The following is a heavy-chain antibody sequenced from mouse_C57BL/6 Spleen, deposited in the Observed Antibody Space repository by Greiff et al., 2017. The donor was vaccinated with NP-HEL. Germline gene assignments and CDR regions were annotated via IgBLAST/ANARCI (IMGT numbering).Heavy chain of an antibody. Sequence: VQLKQSGGDLVKPGGSLKLSCAASGFTFSSYGMSWVRQTPDKRLEWVATISSGGSYTYYPDSVKGRFTISRDNAKNTLYLQMSSLKSEDTAMYYCARQGAQATWFAYWGQGTLVTVSA. CDR3: ARQGAQATWFAY. D-gene: IGHD3-2*02. V-gene: IGHV5-6*01. J-gene: IGHJ3*01. CDR2: ISSGGSYT. CDR1: GFTFSSYG.